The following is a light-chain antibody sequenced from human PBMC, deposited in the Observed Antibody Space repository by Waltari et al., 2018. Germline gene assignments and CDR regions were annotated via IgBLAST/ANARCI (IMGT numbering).Light chain of an antibody. CDR2: DVT. CDR1: SSAVGDYKY. V-gene: IGLV2-23*02. Sequence: QSALTQAASVSGSPGQSITISCAGTSSAVGDYKYVSWYPQHPGQAPKLMIYDVTKRPSGVSNRFSGSKSASTASLTISGLQAEDEADYYCCSYAGSATPVLFGGGTKLTVL. J-gene: IGLJ2*01. CDR3: CSYAGSATPVL.